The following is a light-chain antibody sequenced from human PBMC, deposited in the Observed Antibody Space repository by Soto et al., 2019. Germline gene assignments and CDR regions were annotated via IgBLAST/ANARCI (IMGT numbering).Light chain of an antibody. CDR2: DVS. Sequence: QSALTQPASVSGSPGQSITISCTGTSSDVGTYNFVSWYRQHPVKAPILIIFDVSSRPSGISNRFSGSKSSNTASLTISGVQAEDEADYYCSSYANSDTVIFGGGTKLTVL. CDR1: SSDVGTYNF. V-gene: IGLV2-14*01. J-gene: IGLJ2*01. CDR3: SSYANSDTVI.